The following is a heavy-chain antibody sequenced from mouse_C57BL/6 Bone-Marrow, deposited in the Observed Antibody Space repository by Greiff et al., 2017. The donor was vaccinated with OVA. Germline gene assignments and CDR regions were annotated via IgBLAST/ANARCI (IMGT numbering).Heavy chain of an antibody. D-gene: IGHD4-1*01. CDR3: ARDRGGTWYFDY. Sequence: EVKVEESGGGLVKPGGSLKLSCAASGFTFSSYAMSWVRQTPEKRLEWVATISDGGSYTYYPDNVKGRFTISRDNAKNNLYLQMSHLKSEETAMYYCARDRGGTWYFDYWGQGTTLTVSS. V-gene: IGHV5-4*01. CDR2: ISDGGSYT. CDR1: GFTFSSYA. J-gene: IGHJ2*01.